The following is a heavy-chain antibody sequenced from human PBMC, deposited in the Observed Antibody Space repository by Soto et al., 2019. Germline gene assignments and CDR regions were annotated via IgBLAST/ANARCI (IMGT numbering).Heavy chain of an antibody. J-gene: IGHJ6*04. Sequence: PSETLSLTCIVSGGSISSGHYYWSWIRQPPGKGLEWIGYIYYNGSTYYNPSLKSRVTISVDTSKNQFSLKLSSVTAADTAVYYCARYRVLELTTGYYAGIEVWGKGTTVTVSS. CDR2: IYYNGST. D-gene: IGHD1-7*01. CDR3: ARYRVLELTTGYYAGIEV. CDR1: GGSISSGHYY. V-gene: IGHV4-30-4*01.